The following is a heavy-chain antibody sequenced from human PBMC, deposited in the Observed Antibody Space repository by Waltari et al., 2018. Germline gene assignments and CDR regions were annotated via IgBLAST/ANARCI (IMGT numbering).Heavy chain of an antibody. J-gene: IGHJ3*01. CDR1: GFTFTSPA. CDR2: IVVGSGNT. D-gene: IGHD2-2*01. V-gene: IGHV1-58*02. CDR3: AAGEYQLLVV. Sequence: QMQLVQSGPEVTKPGTSCRVSCKASGFTFTSPAMQWVRQARGQRLEWIGWIVVGSGNTNYAQKFQERVTITRDMSTSTAYMELSSLRSEDTAVYYCAAGEYQLLVVWGQGTMVTVSS.